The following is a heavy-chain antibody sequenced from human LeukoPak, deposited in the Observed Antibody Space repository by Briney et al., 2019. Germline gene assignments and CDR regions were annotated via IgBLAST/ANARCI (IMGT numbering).Heavy chain of an antibody. J-gene: IGHJ4*02. CDR3: ARRDNTGYFDY. Sequence: KPSETLSLTCTVSGGSISSSSYYWGWIRQPPGKGLEWIGSLYYSGRTYYNPSLESRVTISLDTSKNQFSMRLPSVIAADTAVYFCARRDNTGYFDYWGQGTLVTVSS. V-gene: IGHV4-39*07. CDR1: GGSISSSSYY. D-gene: IGHD1-1*01. CDR2: LYYSGRT.